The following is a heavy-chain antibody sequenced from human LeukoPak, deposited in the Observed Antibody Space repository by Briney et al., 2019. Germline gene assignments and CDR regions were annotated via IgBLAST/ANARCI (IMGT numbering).Heavy chain of an antibody. CDR1: GGSISSGDYY. V-gene: IGHV4-61*08. CDR2: IYYSGST. D-gene: IGHD2-21*02. Sequence: SETLSLTCTVSGGSISSGDYYWSWIRQPPGKGLEWIGYIYYSGSTNYNPSLKSRVTISVDTSKNQFSLKLSSVTAADMAVYYCARGCGGDCYLLADAFDIWGQGTMVTVSS. CDR3: ARGCGGDCYLLADAFDI. J-gene: IGHJ3*02.